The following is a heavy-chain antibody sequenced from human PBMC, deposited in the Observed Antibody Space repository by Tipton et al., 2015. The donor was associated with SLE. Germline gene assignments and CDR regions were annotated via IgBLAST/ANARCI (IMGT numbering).Heavy chain of an antibody. CDR3: ARAGGRGGDWFDP. CDR2: IIPIFGTA. V-gene: IGHV1-69*01. Sequence: QSRAEVKKPGSSVKVSCKASGGTFSSYAISWVRQAPGQGLEWMGGIIPIFGTANYGQKFQGRVTVTGDESTRTAYMELSSLRSGDTAVYYCARAGGRGGDWFDPWGQGTLVTVSS. D-gene: IGHD3-16*01. J-gene: IGHJ5*02. CDR1: GGTFSSYA.